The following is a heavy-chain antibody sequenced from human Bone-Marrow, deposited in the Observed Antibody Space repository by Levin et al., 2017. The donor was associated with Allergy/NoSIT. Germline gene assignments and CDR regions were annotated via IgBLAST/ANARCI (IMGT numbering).Heavy chain of an antibody. CDR3: AKGYTGNEYFQH. CDR1: GFTFSSYA. J-gene: IGHJ1*01. V-gene: IGHV3-23*01. CDR2: LSGSGHTT. Sequence: PGGSLRLSCAASGFTFSSYAMSWVRQAPGKGLEWVSALSGSGHTTYYADSVKGRFTISRDNSKNTLYLQMSSLRAEDTAVYYCAKGYTGNEYFQHWGQGTLVTVSS. D-gene: IGHD3-10*01.